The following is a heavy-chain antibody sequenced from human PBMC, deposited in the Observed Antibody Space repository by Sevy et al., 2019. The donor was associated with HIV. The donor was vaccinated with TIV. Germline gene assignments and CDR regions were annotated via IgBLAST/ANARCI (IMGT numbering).Heavy chain of an antibody. J-gene: IGHJ4*02. Sequence: GGSLRLSCAASGFTFSSYSMHWVRQAPGKWLEWVSSINSISTYIYYADSVKGRFTISRDNAKNSLYQQMNSLRAEDTAVYYCARGPDYYDSSGYYYQWGQGTLVTVSS. V-gene: IGHV3-21*01. CDR3: ARGPDYYDSSGYYYQ. CDR1: GFTFSSYS. D-gene: IGHD3-22*01. CDR2: INSISTYI.